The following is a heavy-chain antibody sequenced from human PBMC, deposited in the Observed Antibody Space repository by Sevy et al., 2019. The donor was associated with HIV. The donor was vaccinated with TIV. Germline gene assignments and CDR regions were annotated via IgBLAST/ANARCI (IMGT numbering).Heavy chain of an antibody. CDR3: ARYGSGTYYFDY. CDR1: GGSISSGSYY. Sequence: SETMSLTCTVSGGSISSGSYYWSWIRQPAGKGLEWVGRIYTSGSTNYNPSLKSRVTVSVDTSKNQFSLKLSSVTAADTAVYYCARYGSGTYYFDYWGQGTLVTVSS. D-gene: IGHD3-10*01. J-gene: IGHJ4*02. CDR2: IYTSGST. V-gene: IGHV4-61*02.